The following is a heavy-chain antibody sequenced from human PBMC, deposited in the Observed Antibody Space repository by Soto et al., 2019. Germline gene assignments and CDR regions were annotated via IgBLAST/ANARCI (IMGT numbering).Heavy chain of an antibody. V-gene: IGHV3-53*01. J-gene: IGHJ5*02. CDR1: GFTVSSNY. CDR3: ARVDYYDSSGHNWFDP. Sequence: GGSLRLSCAASGFTVSSNYMSWVRQAPGKGLEWVSVIYSGGSTYYADSVKGRFTISRDNSKNTLYLQMNSLRAEDTAVYYCARVDYYDSSGHNWFDPWGQGTLVTVSS. D-gene: IGHD3-22*01. CDR2: IYSGGST.